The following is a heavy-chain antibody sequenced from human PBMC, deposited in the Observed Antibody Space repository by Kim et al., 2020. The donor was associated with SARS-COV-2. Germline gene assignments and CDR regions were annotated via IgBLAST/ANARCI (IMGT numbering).Heavy chain of an antibody. CDR1: GFTFSSYA. J-gene: IGHJ6*02. CDR3: ARAPTPSYGLDV. V-gene: IGHV3-30-3*01. Sequence: GGSLRLSCAASGFTFSSYAMHWVRQAPGKGLEWVAVISFDGINKYYADSVKGRFTISRDNSKNTLWLQMNSQTTEDTAVYYCARAPTPSYGLDVWGQGTTVTVSS. CDR2: ISFDGINK.